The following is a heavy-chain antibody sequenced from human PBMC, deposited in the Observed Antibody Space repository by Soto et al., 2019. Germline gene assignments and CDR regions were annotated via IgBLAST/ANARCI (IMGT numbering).Heavy chain of an antibody. CDR1: GGTFSSYT. J-gene: IGHJ4*02. CDR3: ARGGMAAAGHFDY. CDR2: IIPILGIA. Sequence: QVQLVQSGAEVKKPGSSVKVSCKASGGTFSSYTISWVRQAPGQGLEWMGRIIPILGIANYAQKFQGRVTITADKSTSTAYMELSSLRSEDTAVYYCARGGMAAAGHFDYWGQGTLVTVSS. V-gene: IGHV1-69*02. D-gene: IGHD6-13*01.